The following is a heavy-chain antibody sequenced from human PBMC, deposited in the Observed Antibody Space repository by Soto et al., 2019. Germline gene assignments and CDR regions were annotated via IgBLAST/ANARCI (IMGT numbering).Heavy chain of an antibody. V-gene: IGHV3-23*01. J-gene: IGHJ4*02. CDR1: GFTFSNYG. Sequence: EVQLLESGGGLVEPGGSLRLSCAASGFTFSNYGINWVRQAPGRGLEWVSGISNIGGTYYTDSVKGRSTISSDNSKNTMYLKMNSLRAEDTAVYYCSVITEGYWGQGILVTVSS. D-gene: IGHD3-16*02. CDR3: SVITEGY. CDR2: ISNIGGT.